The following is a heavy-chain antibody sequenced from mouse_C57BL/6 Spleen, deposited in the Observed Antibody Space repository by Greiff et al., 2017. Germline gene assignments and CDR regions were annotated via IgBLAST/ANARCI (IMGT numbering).Heavy chain of an antibody. CDR1: GYTFTSYW. Sequence: QVQLKQSGAELAKPGASVKLSCKASGYTFTSYWMHWVKQRPGQGLEWIGYINPSSGYTKYNQQFKDKATLTADKSSSTAYMQLSSLTYEDSAVYYCARGGITTVVADWYFDVWGTGTTVTVSS. CDR2: INPSSGYT. CDR3: ARGGITTVVADWYFDV. V-gene: IGHV1-7*01. J-gene: IGHJ1*03. D-gene: IGHD1-1*01.